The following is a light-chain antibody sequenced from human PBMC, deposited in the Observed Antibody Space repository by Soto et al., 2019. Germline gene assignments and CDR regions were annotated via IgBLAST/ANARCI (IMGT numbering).Light chain of an antibody. V-gene: IGLV1-47*01. CDR2: MNN. CDR3: AAWDDSLSGPI. J-gene: IGLJ2*01. CDR1: SSNIGSNY. Sequence: QSVLTQPPSASGTPGQRVTISCSGSSSNIGSNYVYWYQHLPGTAPKLLIYMNNQRPSGVPDRFSGSKSGTSASLAISGLRSEDEAHYYCAAWDDSLSGPIFGGGTKLTVL.